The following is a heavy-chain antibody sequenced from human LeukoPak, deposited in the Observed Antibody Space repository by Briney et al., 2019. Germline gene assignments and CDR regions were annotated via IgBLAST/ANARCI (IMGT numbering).Heavy chain of an antibody. Sequence: SETLSLTCAVYGGSFSSYYWTWIRHSPGKGLEWIGDIFRSGSTNYNPSLKNRVTISLDTSKTRFSLNLTSVTAADTSVYYCARGRGYLYGSSDHGYYFDTWGQGSLDPVSS. CDR2: IFRSGST. CDR1: GGSFSSYY. CDR3: ARGRGYLYGSSDHGYYFDT. V-gene: IGHV4-34*01. D-gene: IGHD3-22*01. J-gene: IGHJ4*02.